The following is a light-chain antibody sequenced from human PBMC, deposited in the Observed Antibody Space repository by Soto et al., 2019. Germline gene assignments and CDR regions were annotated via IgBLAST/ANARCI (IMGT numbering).Light chain of an antibody. CDR1: QSVGRY. Sequence: EIVLTQSPAILSLSPGERATLSCRASQSVGRYLVWYQQKPGQAPSLLIYDASNRATVVPARFSGSGSGTDVTHTSSSLQSEDFAVYYCQHRNNWPWTLGQGTRVEIK. CDR2: DAS. V-gene: IGKV3-11*01. CDR3: QHRNNWPWT. J-gene: IGKJ1*01.